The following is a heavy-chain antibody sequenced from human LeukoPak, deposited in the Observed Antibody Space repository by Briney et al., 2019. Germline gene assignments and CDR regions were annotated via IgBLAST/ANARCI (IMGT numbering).Heavy chain of an antibody. V-gene: IGHV3-21*04. Sequence: GGSLRLSCAASGFTFSNHAMNWVRQAPGQGLEWVSSIDGRSTDIYYADSVKGRFTISRDNAKNSLYLQMNSLRAEDTAVYYCAKGPPQITMVRGVILWFNYWGQGTLVTVSS. CDR2: IDGRSTDI. D-gene: IGHD3-10*01. CDR1: GFTFSNHA. CDR3: AKGPPQITMVRGVILWFNY. J-gene: IGHJ4*02.